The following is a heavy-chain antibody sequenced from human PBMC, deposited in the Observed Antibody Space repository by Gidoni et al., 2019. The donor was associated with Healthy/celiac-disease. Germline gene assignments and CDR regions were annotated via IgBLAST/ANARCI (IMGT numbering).Heavy chain of an antibody. V-gene: IGHV4-39*01. CDR2: IYYRGST. D-gene: IGHD2-21*01. CDR3: ARESQTSGFVVVIATDDAFDI. J-gene: IGHJ3*02. Sequence: QLQLQESGPGLVKPSETLSLTCTVSGGSISSSRYYWGWIRQPPGKGLAWIGSIYYRGSTYYNPSLKSRVTISVDTSKNQFSLKLSSVTAADTAVYYCARESQTSGFVVVIATDDAFDIWGQGTMVTVSS. CDR1: GGSISSSRYY.